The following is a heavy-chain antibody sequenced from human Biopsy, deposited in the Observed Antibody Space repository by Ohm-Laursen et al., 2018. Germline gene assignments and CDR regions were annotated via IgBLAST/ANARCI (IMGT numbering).Heavy chain of an antibody. J-gene: IGHJ1*01. Sequence: GPSVKVSCTASGYTFTGQYLHWVRQVPGHGLEWMGWINPHSGTTTFAQDFQGRVTMTRDTSITTAYMELRRLRSDDTAVYYCAKGQDLRGGAEYFQHWGQGALVTVSS. CDR3: AKGQDLRGGAEYFQH. CDR2: INPHSGTT. V-gene: IGHV1-2*02. CDR1: GYTFTGQY. D-gene: IGHD2-15*01.